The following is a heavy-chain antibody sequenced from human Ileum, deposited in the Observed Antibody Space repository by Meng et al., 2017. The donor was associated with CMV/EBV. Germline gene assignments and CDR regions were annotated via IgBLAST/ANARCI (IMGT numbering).Heavy chain of an antibody. CDR3: ARTGRFGSYYFDY. V-gene: IGHV4-59*01. CDR1: GGPISSYY. J-gene: IGHJ4*02. D-gene: IGHD3-10*01. Sequence: QESAPGLVTLSETPAPPCSFSGGPISSYYWSWIRQAPGTGLEWIGYVYSTGSTNYSPSLRSRVTISVDTSRNQFSLRLSSVTAADTAVYYCARTGRFGSYYFDYWGQGTLVTVSS. CDR2: VYSTGST.